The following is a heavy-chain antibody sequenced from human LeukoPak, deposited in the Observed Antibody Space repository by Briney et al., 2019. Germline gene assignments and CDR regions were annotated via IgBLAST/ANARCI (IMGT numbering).Heavy chain of an antibody. CDR2: ISYDGSNK. CDR3: ARSGAFGELFFYGMDV. V-gene: IGHV3-30-3*01. D-gene: IGHD3-10*01. Sequence: GRSLRLSCAASGFTFSSYAMHWVRQAPGKGLEWVAVISYDGSNKYYADSVKGRFTISRDNSKNTLYLQMNSLRAEDTAVYYCARSGAFGELFFYGMDVWAKGHGHRLL. CDR1: GFTFSSYA. J-gene: IGHJ6*02.